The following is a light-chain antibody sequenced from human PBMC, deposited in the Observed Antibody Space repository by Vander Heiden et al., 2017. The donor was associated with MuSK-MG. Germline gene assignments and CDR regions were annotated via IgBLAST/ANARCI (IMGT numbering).Light chain of an antibody. CDR1: ILSKKY. CDR3: SAAADNNLL. J-gene: IGLJ2*01. CDR2: KDK. Sequence: SYELTQPSSVSVSPGQTARITCSGDILSKKYARWFQQKPGHALVMVIYKDKQRPAGIPDRFSGYTSGTAVTLTISGAQVEDEDDYYCSAAADNNLLFGGGTKLTVL. V-gene: IGLV3-27*01.